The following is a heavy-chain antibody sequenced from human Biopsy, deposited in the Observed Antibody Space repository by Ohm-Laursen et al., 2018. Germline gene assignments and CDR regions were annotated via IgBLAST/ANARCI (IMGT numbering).Heavy chain of an antibody. D-gene: IGHD3-16*01. CDR2: INHGGTT. V-gene: IGHV4-34*01. J-gene: IGHJ1*01. CDR1: GGSFNDDY. Sequence: SDTLSLTCGVYGGSFNDDYWTWIRQPPGKGLEWIGEINHGGTTKYYNPSLRSRASISKDTSKNQFSLRLTSVSAADTAVYYCARGRNYIWGNEPWDWGQGTLVTVSS. CDR3: ARGRNYIWGNEPWD.